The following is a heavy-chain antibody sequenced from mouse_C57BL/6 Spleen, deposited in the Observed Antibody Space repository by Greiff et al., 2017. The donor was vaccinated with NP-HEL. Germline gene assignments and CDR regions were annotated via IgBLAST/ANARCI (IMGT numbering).Heavy chain of an antibody. CDR2: IYPGSGGT. CDR3: ARNIDY. V-gene: IGHV1-55*01. CDR1: GYTFTSYW. J-gene: IGHJ2*01. Sequence: QVQLQQPGAELVKPGASVKMSCKASGYTFTSYWITWVKQRPGQGLEWIGDIYPGSGGTKYNEKFKSKATLTVDKPSSTAYMQLSSLTSEDSAVYYCARNIDYWGQGTTLTVAS.